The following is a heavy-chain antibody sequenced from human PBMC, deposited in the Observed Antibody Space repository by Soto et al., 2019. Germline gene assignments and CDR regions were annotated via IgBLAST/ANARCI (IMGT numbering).Heavy chain of an antibody. CDR2: IIPIFGTA. J-gene: IGHJ6*02. CDR1: GGTFSSYA. D-gene: IGHD2-2*01. Sequence: ASVKVSCKASGGTFSSYAISWVRQAPGQGLEWMGGIIPIFGTANYAQKFQGRVTITADKSTSTAYMELSSLRSEDTAVYYCARVSQWDIVVVPAAMPYPYYYYGMDVWGQGTTVTVSS. V-gene: IGHV1-69*06. CDR3: ARVSQWDIVVVPAAMPYPYYYYGMDV.